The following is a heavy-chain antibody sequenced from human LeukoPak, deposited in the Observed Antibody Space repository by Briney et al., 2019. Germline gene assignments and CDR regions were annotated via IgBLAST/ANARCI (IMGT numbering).Heavy chain of an antibody. CDR3: ARRYCSSTSCPTAGPDAFDI. CDR1: GFTFSTFA. D-gene: IGHD2-2*01. J-gene: IGHJ3*02. Sequence: GGSLRLSCAASGFTFSTFAVHWVRQAPGKGLQWVAVISYDGSNKYYADSVKGRFTVSRDNSKNTLYLQMNSLRAEDTAVYYCARRYCSSTSCPTAGPDAFDIWGQGTMVTVSS. CDR2: ISYDGSNK. V-gene: IGHV3-30*01.